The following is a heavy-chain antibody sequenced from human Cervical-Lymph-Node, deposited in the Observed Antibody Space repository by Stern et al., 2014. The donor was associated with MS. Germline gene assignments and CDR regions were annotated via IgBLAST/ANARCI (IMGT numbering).Heavy chain of an antibody. V-gene: IGHV1-46*01. Sequence: QDQLGKSGAEVKKPGASVKGSCKASGYTLTIFYVHWVRQAPGQGREWMGINSPRGIPTAYAQKFQGRVSMTRDTSTSTVYMELSSLRSEDTAVYYCASGGEVDGGDVWGQGTTVTVFS. CDR3: ASGGEVDGGDV. CDR1: GYTLTIFY. D-gene: IGHD1-26*01. J-gene: IGHJ6*02. CDR2: NSPRGIPT.